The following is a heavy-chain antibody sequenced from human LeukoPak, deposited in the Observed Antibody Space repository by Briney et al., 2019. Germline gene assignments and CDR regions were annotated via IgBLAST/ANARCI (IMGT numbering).Heavy chain of an antibody. D-gene: IGHD7-27*01. CDR1: GFTFSDYW. V-gene: IGHV3-7*01. Sequence: GGSLRLSCAASGFTFSDYWMSWVRQAPGKGPEWVATIKQDGSEEHYVDSVKGRFTVSRDNARNSLFLQMNSLRVEDTAVFYCTTYKNWVAGDVWGQGTTVSVSS. J-gene: IGHJ6*02. CDR2: IKQDGSEE. CDR3: TTYKNWVAGDV.